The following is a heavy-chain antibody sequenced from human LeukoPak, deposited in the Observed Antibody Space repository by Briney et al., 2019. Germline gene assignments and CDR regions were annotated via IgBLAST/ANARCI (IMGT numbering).Heavy chain of an antibody. V-gene: IGHV3-23*01. D-gene: IGHD5-18*01. CDR2: ISGSGGST. J-gene: IGHJ4*02. Sequence: PGGSLRLSCAASGVTFSSYAMSWVRQAPGKGLEWVSAISGSGGSTYYADSVKGRFTISRDNSKHTLYLQMNSLRAEDTAVYYCVKDLSYAFDYSGQGTLVTVFS. CDR3: VKDLSYAFDY. CDR1: GVTFSSYA.